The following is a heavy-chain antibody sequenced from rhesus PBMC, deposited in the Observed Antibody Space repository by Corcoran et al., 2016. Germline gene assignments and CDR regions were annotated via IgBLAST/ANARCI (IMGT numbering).Heavy chain of an antibody. V-gene: IGHV4-147*01. CDR1: GGSISSNY. CDR2: IYGGSGSP. J-gene: IGHJ4*01. Sequence: QVQLQESGPGLVKPSETLSLTCAVSGGSISSNYWTWIRQSPGKGLEWIGYIYGGSGSPSYNPSLKSRVTISTDTSKNQFSLKLSSVTAADTAVYYCARFDGSSYCDYWGQGVLVTVSS. D-gene: IGHD4-29*01. CDR3: ARFDGSSYCDY.